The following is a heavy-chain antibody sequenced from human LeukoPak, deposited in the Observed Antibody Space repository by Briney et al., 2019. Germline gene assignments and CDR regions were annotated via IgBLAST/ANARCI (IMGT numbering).Heavy chain of an antibody. CDR2: ISYDGSNK. V-gene: IGHV3-30*04. CDR3: ARSGVGPFDY. Sequence: GRSLRFSCAASGFTFSSYAMHWVRQAPGKGLEWVAVISYDGSNKYYEDSVKGRFTISRDNSKNTLYLQMNSLRAEDTAVYYCARSGVGPFDYWGQGTLVTVSS. J-gene: IGHJ4*02. CDR1: GFTFSSYA. D-gene: IGHD1-26*01.